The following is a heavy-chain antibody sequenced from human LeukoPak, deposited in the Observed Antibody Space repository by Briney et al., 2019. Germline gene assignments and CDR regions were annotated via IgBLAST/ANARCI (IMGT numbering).Heavy chain of an antibody. CDR1: GFTFSSYP. J-gene: IGHJ4*02. Sequence: GGSLRLSCSASGFTFSSYPMHWVRQAPGKGLEYVSAIARNGDSTYCADSVKGRFTISRDNSKNTLYLQMSSLRPEDTAVYYCVRVYEQSSGDYYDYWGQGTLATVSS. CDR3: VRVYEQSSGDYYDY. CDR2: IARNGDST. D-gene: IGHD2-15*01. V-gene: IGHV3-64D*09.